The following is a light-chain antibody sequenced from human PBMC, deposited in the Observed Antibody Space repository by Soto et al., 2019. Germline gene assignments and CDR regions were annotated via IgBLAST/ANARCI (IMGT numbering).Light chain of an antibody. CDR2: DVS. V-gene: IGLV2-14*01. CDR3: SSYTSSSTLYV. CDR1: SSHVGGYNY. Sequence: QSVLTQPASVSGSPGQSITISCTGTSSHVGGYNYVSWYQQHPGKAPKLMIYDVSNRPSGVSNRFSGSKSGNTASLTISGLQAEDEADYYCSSYTSSSTLYVFGTGNKLTVL. J-gene: IGLJ1*01.